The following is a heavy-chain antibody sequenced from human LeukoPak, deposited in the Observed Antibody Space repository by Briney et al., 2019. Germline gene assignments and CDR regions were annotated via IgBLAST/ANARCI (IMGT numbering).Heavy chain of an antibody. V-gene: IGHV3-23*01. CDR2: VSGSGGTT. Sequence: GGSLRLSCAASGLTFSSYAMSWVRQAPGKGLEWVSSVSGSGGTTYYADSVKGRFTISRDNSKNTLYLQMNSLRAEDTAVYYCARDLNPQARYYDSSPLYFDYWGQGTLVTVSS. J-gene: IGHJ4*02. CDR3: ARDLNPQARYYDSSPLYFDY. D-gene: IGHD3-22*01. CDR1: GLTFSSYA.